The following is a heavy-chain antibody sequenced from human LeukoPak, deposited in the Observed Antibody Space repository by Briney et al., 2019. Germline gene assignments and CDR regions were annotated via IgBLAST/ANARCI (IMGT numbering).Heavy chain of an antibody. CDR2: SHYSGTT. J-gene: IGHJ4*02. V-gene: IGHV4-39*01. CDR3: ARHYLPTISKGSFDY. Sequence: SETLSLTCTVSGGSISSSTYYWGWIRQPPGKGLEWIGTSHYSGTTYYTPSLKSRVSISVDTSKNQFCLKVGSVTAADTAVYYCARHYLPTISKGSFDYWGQGTLVTVSS. CDR1: GGSISSSTYY. D-gene: IGHD5-24*01.